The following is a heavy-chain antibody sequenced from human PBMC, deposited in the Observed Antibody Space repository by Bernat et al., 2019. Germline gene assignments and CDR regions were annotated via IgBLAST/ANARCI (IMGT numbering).Heavy chain of an antibody. J-gene: IGHJ6*02. CDR2: ISGSGGST. Sequence: EVQLLESGGGLVQPGGSLRLSCAASGFTFSSYAMSWVRQAPGKGLEWVSAISGSGGSTYYADSVTGRFTISRDNSKNTLYLQMNSLRAEDTAVYYCAKSGSSGYDHYYYGMDVWGQGTTVTVSS. V-gene: IGHV3-23*01. CDR3: AKSGSSGYDHYYYGMDV. CDR1: GFTFSSYA. D-gene: IGHD3-22*01.